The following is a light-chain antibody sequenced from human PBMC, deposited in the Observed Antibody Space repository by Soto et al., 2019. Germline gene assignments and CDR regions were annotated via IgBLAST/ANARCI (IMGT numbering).Light chain of an antibody. Sequence: ALTQPASVSGSPGQSITISCTGTSSDVGSYNLVSWYQQHPGKAPKLMIYEGSKRPSGVSNRFSGSKSGNTASLTISGLQAEDEADYYCCSYAGSSTYVVFGGRTKVTVL. CDR3: CSYAGSSTYVV. CDR2: EGS. V-gene: IGLV2-23*01. J-gene: IGLJ2*01. CDR1: SSDVGSYNL.